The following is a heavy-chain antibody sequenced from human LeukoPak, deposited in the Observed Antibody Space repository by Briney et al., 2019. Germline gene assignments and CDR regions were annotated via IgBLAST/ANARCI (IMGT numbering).Heavy chain of an antibody. CDR3: ARAGVPYGMDV. J-gene: IGHJ6*02. V-gene: IGHV3-48*03. CDR2: ISSSGSTI. CDR1: GFTFSSYE. D-gene: IGHD2-2*01. Sequence: PGGSLRLSCAASGFTFSSYEMNWVRQAPGKGLEWVSYISSSGSTIYYADSVKGRFTISRDNAKNTLYLQMSSLRAEDTAVYYCARAGVPYGMDVWGQGTTVTVSS.